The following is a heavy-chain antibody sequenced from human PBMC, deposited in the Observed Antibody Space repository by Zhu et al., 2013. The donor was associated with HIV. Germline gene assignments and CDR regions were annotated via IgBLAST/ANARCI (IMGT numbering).Heavy chain of an antibody. CDR2: IIPIFGTA. CDR3: ARVVLRFLEWLPYYFDY. J-gene: IGHJ4*02. CDR1: GGTFSSYA. V-gene: IGHV1-69*06. Sequence: QVQLVQSGAEVKKPGSSVKVSCKASGGTFSSYAISWVRQAPGQGLEWMGGIIPIFGTANYAQKFQGRVTITADKSTSTAYMELSSLRSEDTAVYYCARVVLRFLEWLPYYFDYWGQGTLVTVSS. D-gene: IGHD3-3*01.